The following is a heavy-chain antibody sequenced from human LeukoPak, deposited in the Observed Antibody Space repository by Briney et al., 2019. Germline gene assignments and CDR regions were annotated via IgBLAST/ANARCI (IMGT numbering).Heavy chain of an antibody. Sequence: PGGSLRLSCAASGFTFSSYAMSWVRQAPGKGLEWVSTIGNTGVNTYYADSVKGRFTISRDNSKNTLYLQMNSLRAEDTAVYYCANRGKYYFDYWGQGTLVTVSS. V-gene: IGHV3-23*01. J-gene: IGHJ4*02. CDR1: GFTFSSYA. CDR3: ANRGKYYFDY. CDR2: IGNTGVNT. D-gene: IGHD3-10*01.